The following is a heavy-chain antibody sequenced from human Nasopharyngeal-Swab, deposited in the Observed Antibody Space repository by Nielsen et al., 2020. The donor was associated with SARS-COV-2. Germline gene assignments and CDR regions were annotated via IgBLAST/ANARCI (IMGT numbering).Heavy chain of an antibody. CDR2: INPSGGST. Sequence: ASVKVSCKASGYTFTSYYMHWVRQAPGQGLEWMGIINPSGGSTSYAQKFQGRVTMTRDTSTSTVYMELSSLRSEDTAVYYCARARGQQWLVSNYYGMDVWGQGTTVTVSS. CDR1: GYTFTSYY. J-gene: IGHJ6*02. D-gene: IGHD6-19*01. V-gene: IGHV1-46*01. CDR3: ARARGQQWLVSNYYGMDV.